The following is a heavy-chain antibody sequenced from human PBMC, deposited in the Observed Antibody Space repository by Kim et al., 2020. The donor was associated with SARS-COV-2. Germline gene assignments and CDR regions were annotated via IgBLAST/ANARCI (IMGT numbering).Heavy chain of an antibody. V-gene: IGHV3-30-3*01. D-gene: IGHD6-19*01. Sequence: GGSLRLSCSASRFIFNNYDMHWFRQAPGKGLEWVAVISSDGSNKYYADSVKGRFTISRDNSKNTLYLQMNSLRPEDTAVYYCAKGGAGWSALDWGQRTLGTVSS. CDR1: RFIFNNYD. CDR2: ISSDGSNK. J-gene: IGHJ4*02. CDR3: AKGGAGWSALD.